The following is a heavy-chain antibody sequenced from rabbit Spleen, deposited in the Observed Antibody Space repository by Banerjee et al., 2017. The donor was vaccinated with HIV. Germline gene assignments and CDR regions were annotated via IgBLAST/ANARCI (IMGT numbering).Heavy chain of an antibody. J-gene: IGHJ3*01. CDR1: GFSFSDRDV. D-gene: IGHD4-1*01. Sequence: QEQLEESGGGLVKPEGSLTLTCKASGFSFSDRDVMCWVRQAPGKGLEWIACINTYTAKSVYASWATGRFTISKTSSTVDLKMTSLTAADTATYFCARAIVPWLGLTRLDLWGPGTLVTVS. CDR3: ARAIVPWLGLTRLDL. CDR2: INTYTAKS. V-gene: IGHV1S45*01.